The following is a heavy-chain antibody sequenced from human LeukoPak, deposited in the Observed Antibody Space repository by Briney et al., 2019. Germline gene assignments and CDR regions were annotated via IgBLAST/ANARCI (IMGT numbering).Heavy chain of an antibody. Sequence: TGGSLRLSCAASGFTFSSYWMSWVRQAPGKGLDWVANIKQDGSEKYYADSVKGRFTISRDNSKNTLYLQMNSLRAEDTAVYYCASPTYYDYVWGSYTTVDYWGQGTLVTVSS. CDR1: GFTFSSYW. D-gene: IGHD3-16*01. V-gene: IGHV3-7*01. CDR2: IKQDGSEK. CDR3: ASPTYYDYVWGSYTTVDY. J-gene: IGHJ4*02.